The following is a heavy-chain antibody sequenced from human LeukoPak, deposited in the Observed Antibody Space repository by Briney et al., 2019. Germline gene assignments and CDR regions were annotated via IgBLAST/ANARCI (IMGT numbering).Heavy chain of an antibody. CDR1: GGSFSGYY. J-gene: IGHJ4*02. D-gene: IGHD3-16*02. Sequence: SETLSLTCGVYGGSFSGYYWNWIRQSPGKGLEWVGEINHSGNTNYNPSLKSRVTMSVDTSQRQFSLRLTSVRAADTAVYYCARGPYRITFGGVIVNPYYFDYWGQGTLVTVSS. V-gene: IGHV4-34*01. CDR2: INHSGNT. CDR3: ARGPYRITFGGVIVNPYYFDY.